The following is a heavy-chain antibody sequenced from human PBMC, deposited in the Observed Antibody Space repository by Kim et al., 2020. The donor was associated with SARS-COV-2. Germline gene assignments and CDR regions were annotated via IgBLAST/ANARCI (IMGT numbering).Heavy chain of an antibody. D-gene: IGHD2-15*01. J-gene: IGHJ1*01. V-gene: IGHV3-48*03. CDR1: GFTFSSYE. Sequence: GGSLRLSCAASGFTFSSYEMNWVRQAPGKGLEWVSYISSSGSTIYYADSVKGRFTISRDNAKNSLYLQMNSLRAEDTAVYYCARARIAQGFDFQHWGQGTLVTVSS. CDR2: ISSSGSTI. CDR3: ARARIAQGFDFQH.